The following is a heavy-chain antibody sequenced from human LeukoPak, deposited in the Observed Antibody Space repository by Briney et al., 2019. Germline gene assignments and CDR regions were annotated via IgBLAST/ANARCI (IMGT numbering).Heavy chain of an antibody. CDR3: ATTGGGAWDY. CDR2: FDPEDGET. Sequence: ASVKVSCKVSGYTLTELSMHWVRQAPGKGLELMGGFDPEDGETIYAQKFQGRVTMTEDTLTDTAYMELSSVRSEDTAVYYCATTGGGAWDYWGQGTLVTVSS. D-gene: IGHD7-27*01. V-gene: IGHV1-24*01. J-gene: IGHJ4*02. CDR1: GYTLTELS.